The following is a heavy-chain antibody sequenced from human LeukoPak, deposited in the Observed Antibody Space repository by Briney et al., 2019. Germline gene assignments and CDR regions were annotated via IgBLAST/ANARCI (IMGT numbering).Heavy chain of an antibody. D-gene: IGHD5-12*01. V-gene: IGHV4-34*01. CDR2: INHSGST. CDR1: GGSFSGYY. J-gene: IGHJ4*02. CDR3: ASGLVATKY. Sequence: SETLSLTCAVYGGSFSGYYWSWIRQPPGKGLEWIGEINHSGSTNYNPPLKSRVTISVDTSKNQFSLKLSSVTAADTAVYYCASGLVATKYWGQGTLVTVSS.